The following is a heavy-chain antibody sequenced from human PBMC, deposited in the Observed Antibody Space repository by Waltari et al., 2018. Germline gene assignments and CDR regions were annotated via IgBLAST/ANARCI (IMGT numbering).Heavy chain of an antibody. CDR2: INHSGST. D-gene: IGHD3-16*02. Sequence: QVQLQQLGAGLLKPSETLSLTCAVHGGSFSGYYWSWIRQPPGKGLEWIGEINHSGSTNYNPSLKSRITISVDTSKSQFSLKLSSVTAADTAVYYCARDRGLRRLSTFEIWGQGTMVTVSS. CDR1: GGSFSGYY. V-gene: IGHV4-34*01. CDR3: ARDRGLRRLSTFEI. J-gene: IGHJ3*02.